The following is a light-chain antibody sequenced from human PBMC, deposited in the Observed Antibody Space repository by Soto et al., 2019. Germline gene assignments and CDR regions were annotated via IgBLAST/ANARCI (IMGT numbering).Light chain of an antibody. Sequence: DIQMTQAPSSLSASVGDRVTLTCRASQSVAGYLNWYQQKPGGAPHLLIYAASPLQSGVPSRFSGSGSGTDFKLSISSRQPEDFATYYCQQSYTSSWTFGPGTKVDIK. J-gene: IGKJ1*01. CDR2: AAS. CDR1: QSVAGY. CDR3: QQSYTSSWT. V-gene: IGKV1-39*01.